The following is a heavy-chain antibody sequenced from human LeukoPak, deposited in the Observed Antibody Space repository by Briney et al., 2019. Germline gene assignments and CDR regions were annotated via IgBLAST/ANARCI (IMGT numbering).Heavy chain of an antibody. D-gene: IGHD6-19*01. CDR3: ARVPPQWLPNRDAFDI. J-gene: IGHJ3*02. V-gene: IGHV1-3*01. CDR2: INAGNGNT. CDR1: GYTFTSYA. Sequence: ASVKVSCKASGYTFTSYAMHWVRQAPGQRLEWMGWINAGNGNTKYSQKFQGRVTITRDTSASTAYMELSSLRSEDTAVYYCARVPPQWLPNRDAFDIWGQGTMVTVSS.